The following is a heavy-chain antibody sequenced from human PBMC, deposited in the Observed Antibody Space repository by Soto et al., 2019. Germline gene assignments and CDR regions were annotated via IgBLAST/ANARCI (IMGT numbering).Heavy chain of an antibody. V-gene: IGHV3-74*01. Sequence: EVQLVESGGGLVQPGGSLRLSCAASGFTFNTYWMHWVRQAPGKGLVWVSHINSDGSSTFYADSVKGRFTISRDNAKNTLYLQMNSLRAEDTAVYYCASSLLTPFDYWGQGTLVTVSS. CDR2: INSDGSST. CDR3: ASSLLTPFDY. J-gene: IGHJ4*02. CDR1: GFTFNTYW. D-gene: IGHD7-27*01.